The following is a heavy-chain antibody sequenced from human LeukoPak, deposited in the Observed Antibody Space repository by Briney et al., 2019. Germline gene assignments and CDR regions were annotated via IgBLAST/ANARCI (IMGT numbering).Heavy chain of an antibody. V-gene: IGHV4-4*07. CDR3: ARGTVAGLDD. J-gene: IGHJ4*02. Sequence: SETLSLTCTVSGGFISNNYWSWIRQPAGKGLEWIGLIYTSWSTNYSPSLQSRVTMSVDTSRNKFSLKLNSVTAADTAVYYCARGTVAGLDDWGQGTLVTVSS. CDR2: IYTSWST. CDR1: GGFISNNY. D-gene: IGHD6-13*01.